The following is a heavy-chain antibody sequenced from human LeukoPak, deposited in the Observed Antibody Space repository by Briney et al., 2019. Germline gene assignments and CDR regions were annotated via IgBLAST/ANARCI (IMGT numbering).Heavy chain of an antibody. CDR2: MNPNSGNT. J-gene: IGHJ4*02. V-gene: IGHV1-8*03. Sequence: ASVTVSCKASGYTFTSYDINWVRQATGQGLEWMGWMNPNSGNTGYAQKFQGRVTITRNTSISTAYMELSSLRSEDTAVYYCARGRDDSSGYYLYYFDYWGQGTLVTVSS. CDR3: ARGRDDSSGYYLYYFDY. D-gene: IGHD3-22*01. CDR1: GYTFTSYD.